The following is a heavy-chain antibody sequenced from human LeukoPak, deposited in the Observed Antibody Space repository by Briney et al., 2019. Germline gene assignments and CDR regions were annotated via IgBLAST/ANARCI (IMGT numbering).Heavy chain of an antibody. CDR1: GYSISSGYY. CDR2: IYHSEST. CDR3: AIPPVGSIDAFDI. Sequence: SETLSLTCRVSGYSISSGYYWGWIRQPPGKGLEWIGSIYHSESTYYNPSLKSRVTISVDTSKNQFSLKLSSVTAADTAVYYCAIPPVGSIDAFDIWGRGTMVTVSS. V-gene: IGHV4-38-2*02. J-gene: IGHJ3*02. D-gene: IGHD1-26*01.